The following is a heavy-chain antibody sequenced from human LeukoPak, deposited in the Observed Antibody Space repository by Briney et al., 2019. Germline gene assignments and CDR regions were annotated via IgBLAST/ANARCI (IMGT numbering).Heavy chain of an antibody. Sequence: GGSRRLACAASGFTFSSYAMTWVRQAPGEGLEWVSSISGSGVSTNYAGSVKGRFTISRDNSKNTLFVQLNSLRVEDTAVYYCAKRGMSGGNYYDSWGQGTLVTVSS. CDR3: AKRGMSGGNYYDS. D-gene: IGHD1-26*01. V-gene: IGHV3-23*01. J-gene: IGHJ4*02. CDR1: GFTFSSYA. CDR2: ISGSGVST.